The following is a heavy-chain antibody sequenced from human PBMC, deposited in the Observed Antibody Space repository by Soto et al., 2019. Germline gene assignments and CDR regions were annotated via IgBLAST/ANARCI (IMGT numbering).Heavy chain of an antibody. CDR1: GYIFTDYY. CDR2: INPNSGDT. CDR3: ARHGNMYA. V-gene: IGHV1-2*04. Sequence: ASVKVSCKASGYIFTDYYMHWVRQAPGQGLEWMGWINPNSGDTNYAQKFQGWVTMTRDTSISTAYMELSRLKSDDTAVYYCARHGNMYAWGQGTTVTVSS. J-gene: IGHJ6*02.